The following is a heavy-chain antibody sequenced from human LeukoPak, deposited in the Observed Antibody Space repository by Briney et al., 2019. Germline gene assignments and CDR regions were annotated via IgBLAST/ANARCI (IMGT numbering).Heavy chain of an antibody. CDR3: ARGLVGYNWFDP. V-gene: IGHV1-46*01. J-gene: IGHJ5*02. CDR1: GYTFTSYY. Sequence: ASVKVSCKASGYTFTSYYMHWVRQAPGQGLEWMGIVNPSGGSTSYAQKFQGRVTMTGDTSTSTVYMELSSLRSEDTAVYYCARGLVGYNWFDPWGQGTLVTVSS. D-gene: IGHD2-15*01. CDR2: VNPSGGST.